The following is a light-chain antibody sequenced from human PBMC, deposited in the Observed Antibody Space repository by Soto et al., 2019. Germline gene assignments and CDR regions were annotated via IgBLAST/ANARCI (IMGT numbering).Light chain of an antibody. J-gene: IGLJ1*01. CDR2: DVS. Sequence: QPVLTQPASVSGSTRQSITISCTGTSSDVGGYNYVSWYQQHPGKAPKFMIYDVSSRPSGVSNRFSGSKSGNTASLTISGLQAEDEADYYCCSYTTSNTRQIVFGTGTKVTVL. V-gene: IGLV2-14*03. CDR3: CSYTTSNTRQIV. CDR1: SSDVGGYNY.